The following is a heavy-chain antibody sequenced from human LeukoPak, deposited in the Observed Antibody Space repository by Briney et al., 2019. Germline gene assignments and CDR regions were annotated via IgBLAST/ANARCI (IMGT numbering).Heavy chain of an antibody. V-gene: IGHV3-15*01. Sequence: AGGSLRLSCAASGLTFNNTWMSWVRQAPGKGLEWVGRFKSMNAGGRIDYAAPVKGRFIISRDDSKNTLYLQMNSVKTEDTAVYYCTTDRFSPGFGQLSQVFDYWGQGTLVTVSS. J-gene: IGHJ4*02. CDR2: FKSMNAGGRI. CDR1: GLTFNNTW. D-gene: IGHD3-10*01. CDR3: TTDRFSPGFGQLSQVFDY.